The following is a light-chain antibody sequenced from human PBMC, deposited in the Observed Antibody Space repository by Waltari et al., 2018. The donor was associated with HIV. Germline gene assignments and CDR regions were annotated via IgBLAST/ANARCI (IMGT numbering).Light chain of an antibody. V-gene: IGLV2-23*02. CDR1: SSDVGGYHY. Sequence: QSALTQPASVSGSPGQSITISCTGTSSDVGGYHYVSWYQQHPGKAPKLIIYDINKRPSGVSNRFSGSKSGNTASLTISGVQAEDEADYYCCSHAGTTTLVFGGGTKLTVL. CDR2: DIN. CDR3: CSHAGTTTLV. J-gene: IGLJ2*01.